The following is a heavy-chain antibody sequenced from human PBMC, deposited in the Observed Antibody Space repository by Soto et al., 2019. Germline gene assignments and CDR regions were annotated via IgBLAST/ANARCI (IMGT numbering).Heavy chain of an antibody. CDR2: MKEDGSEK. CDR3: ARGFYTDC. J-gene: IGHJ4*02. D-gene: IGHD3-3*01. CDR1: GFNFSRSW. Sequence: GGSLRLSCEASGFNFSRSWMSWVRQAPGKGLEWVANMKEDGSEKYYADSVRGRFTISRDNAKNSVHLQMNSLRVEDTAVYYCARGFYTDCWGQGALVTVSS. V-gene: IGHV3-7*01.